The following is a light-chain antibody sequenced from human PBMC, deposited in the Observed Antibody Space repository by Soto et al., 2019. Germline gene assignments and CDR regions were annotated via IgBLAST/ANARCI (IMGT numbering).Light chain of an antibody. CDR3: QQVDSYPRT. CDR1: QGIRSY. Sequence: DIQLTQSPSFLSASVGDRVTITCRASQGIRSYLAWYQQKPGKAPNLLIFAASTLQSGVPSRFSGSGSGTEFTLTISSLQPEDFATYYCQQVDSYPRTFGQGTKVDIK. J-gene: IGKJ1*01. CDR2: AAS. V-gene: IGKV1-9*01.